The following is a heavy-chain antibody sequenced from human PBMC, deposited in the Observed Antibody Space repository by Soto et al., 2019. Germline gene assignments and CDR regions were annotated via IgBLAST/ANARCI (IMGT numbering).Heavy chain of an antibody. CDR2: ISASDGST. CDR1: GYAFSFG. J-gene: IGHJ4*02. Sequence: ASVKVSCKASGYAFSFGFSWVRQAPGQGLEWMGWISASDGSTNPAQKFRGRISLTTDTSTNTAYLDLLSLTSDDTAVYFCATYYFGSGSYYRLDNWGQGTLVTVSS. V-gene: IGHV1-18*01. D-gene: IGHD3-10*01. CDR3: ATYYFGSGSYYRLDN.